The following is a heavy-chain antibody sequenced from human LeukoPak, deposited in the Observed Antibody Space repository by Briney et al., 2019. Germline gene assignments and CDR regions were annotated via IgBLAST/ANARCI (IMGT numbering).Heavy chain of an antibody. Sequence: PGGSLRLSCAASGFTFSSYAMSWVRQAPGKGLEWVAAIGADGGSTDYADSVRGRFTISRDNSKNNLFLQMNSLRAEDTALYYCARRVGGTPDYWGRGTLVTVSS. CDR3: ARRVGGTPDY. V-gene: IGHV3-23*01. D-gene: IGHD6-19*01. CDR2: IGADGGST. J-gene: IGHJ4*02. CDR1: GFTFSSYA.